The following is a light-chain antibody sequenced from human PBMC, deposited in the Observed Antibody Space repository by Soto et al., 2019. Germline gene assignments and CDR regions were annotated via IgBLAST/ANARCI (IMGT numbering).Light chain of an antibody. V-gene: IGLV1-40*01. J-gene: IGLJ2*01. CDR3: QSYDSGLSGVV. CDR2: GNS. Sequence: QSVLTQPPSGSGAPGQRVTISCTGSSSNIGAGYEVHWYQQLPGTAPKLLIYGNSNRPSGVPDRFSGSKSGTSASLAITGLQAEDEADYYCQSYDSGLSGVVFGGGTKLTVL. CDR1: SSNIGAGYE.